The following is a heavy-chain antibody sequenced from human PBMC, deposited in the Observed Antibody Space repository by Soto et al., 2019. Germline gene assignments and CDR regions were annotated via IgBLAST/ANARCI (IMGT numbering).Heavy chain of an antibody. J-gene: IGHJ4*02. CDR3: AREPNPTDYGDDSVHFDY. CDR2: ISGFNGNT. V-gene: IGHV1-18*01. Sequence: QVQLVQSGGEVKKPGASVRVSCKASGYTFTNYLVTWVRQAPGQGLEWMGWISGFNGNTDSAQKFQDRVSMTIDTSTTTAYLELRSLRTDDTAIYYRAREPNPTDYGDDSVHFDYWGQGTLVTVSS. D-gene: IGHD4-17*01. CDR1: GYTFTNYL.